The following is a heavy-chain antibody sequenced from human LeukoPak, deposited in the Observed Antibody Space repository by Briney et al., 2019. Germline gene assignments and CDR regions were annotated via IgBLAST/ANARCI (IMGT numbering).Heavy chain of an antibody. CDR1: GFTFDDYG. D-gene: IGHD1-20*01. V-gene: IGHV3-43*02. J-gene: IGHJ5*02. CDR3: VKDREYNWNAGDT. CDR2: IIGHGGIT. Sequence: GGSLRLSCAASGFTFDDYGMSWVRQAPGKGLEWVPLIIGHGGITYYADSVEGRFTISRDNSKNSLFLQMNSLRTEDTAPYYCVKDREYNWNAGDTWGQGTLVTVSS.